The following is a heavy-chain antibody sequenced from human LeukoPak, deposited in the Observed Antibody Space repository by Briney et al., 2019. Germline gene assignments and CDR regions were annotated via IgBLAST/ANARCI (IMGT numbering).Heavy chain of an antibody. CDR2: TNEDGSYK. J-gene: IGHJ4*02. Sequence: GGSLRLSCAVSGFTFTSYWMSWVRQAPGKGLEWVANTNEDGSYKFHADSVKGRLTISRDNSKNSLYLQMSSLRADDTAVYYCASPIAVAGTGGDYWGQGTLVTVSS. CDR3: ASPIAVAGTGGDY. V-gene: IGHV3-7*01. CDR1: GFTFTSYW. D-gene: IGHD6-19*01.